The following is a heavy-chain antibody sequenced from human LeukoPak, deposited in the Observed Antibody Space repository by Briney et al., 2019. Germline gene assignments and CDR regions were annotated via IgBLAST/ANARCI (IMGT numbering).Heavy chain of an antibody. CDR1: GFTFRSYW. J-gene: IGHJ4*02. CDR3: ARDPDSRGTEPPFFDH. Sequence: PGGSLRLSCAASGFTFRSYWMSWVRQAPGKGLDWVANIKADGSEKYYVDSVKGRFTISRDNAKNSLDLQMNSLRVDDTALYYCARDPDSRGTEPPFFDHWGRGTLVTVSS. D-gene: IGHD3-22*01. V-gene: IGHV3-7*01. CDR2: IKADGSEK.